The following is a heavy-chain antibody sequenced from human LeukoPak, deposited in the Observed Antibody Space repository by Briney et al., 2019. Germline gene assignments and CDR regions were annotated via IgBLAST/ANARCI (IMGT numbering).Heavy chain of an antibody. V-gene: IGHV4-59*08. CDR3: ARLGGDNYYDSSGYYGN. J-gene: IGHJ4*02. Sequence: SETLSLTCTVSGGSISNHYWSWIRQPPGKGLEWIGNIYYSGNTNYKSFLQSRVTISVDTSKNRFSLQLTSVTAADTAVYYCARLGGDNYYDSSGYYGNWGQGILVTVSS. D-gene: IGHD3-22*01. CDR2: IYYSGNT. CDR1: GGSISNHY.